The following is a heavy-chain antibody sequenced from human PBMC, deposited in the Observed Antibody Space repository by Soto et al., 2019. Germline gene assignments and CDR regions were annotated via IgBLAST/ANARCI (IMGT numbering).Heavy chain of an antibody. D-gene: IGHD1-26*01. CDR2: ISYDGSNK. CDR3: ARDRVAEWELLGEDYYYGMDV. CDR1: GFTFSSYA. V-gene: IGHV3-30-3*01. J-gene: IGHJ6*02. Sequence: SGGSLRLSCAASGFTFSSYAMHWVRQAPGKGLEWVAVISYDGSNKYYADSVKGRFTISRDNSKNTLYLQMNSLRAEDTAVYYCARDRVAEWELLGEDYYYGMDVWGQGTTVTVSS.